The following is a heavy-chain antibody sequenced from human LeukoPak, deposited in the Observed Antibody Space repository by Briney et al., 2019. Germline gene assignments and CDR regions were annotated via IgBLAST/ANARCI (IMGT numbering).Heavy chain of an antibody. V-gene: IGHV1-69*13. CDR3: ARQGYTNNLGGYFGDKNDCFDL. CDR2: IIPMFGTP. CDR1: GYTFTSYY. D-gene: IGHD3-9*01. Sequence: SVKVSCKASGYTFTSYYMHWVQQAPGQGLEWMGRIIPMFGTPNYAQKFQDRVTITADESARTAYMELSSLRFEDTAVYYCARQGYTNNLGGYFGDKNDCFDLWGQGTMVTVSS. J-gene: IGHJ3*01.